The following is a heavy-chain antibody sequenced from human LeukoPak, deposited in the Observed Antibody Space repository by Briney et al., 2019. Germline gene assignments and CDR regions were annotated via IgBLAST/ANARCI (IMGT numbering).Heavy chain of an antibody. D-gene: IGHD1-14*01. J-gene: IGHJ3*02. CDR3: ARHRLRHNQLNAFHI. Sequence: PSETLSLTCTVSRGSINDYFWSWIRQSPGKGLEWIGYIYYSGSTNYNPSLRSRVIISVDTPKNQFSLKLTSVTAADTAVYYCARHRLRHNQLNAFHIWGQGTMVTVSS. CDR2: IYYSGST. V-gene: IGHV4-59*08. CDR1: RGSINDYF.